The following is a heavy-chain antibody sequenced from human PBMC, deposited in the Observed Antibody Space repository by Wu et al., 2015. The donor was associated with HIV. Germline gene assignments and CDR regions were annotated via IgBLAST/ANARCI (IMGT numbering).Heavy chain of an antibody. CDR2: IIPIFGTA. V-gene: IGHV1-69*12. CDR1: GGTFSSYV. Sequence: QVQLVQSGAEVKKPGSSVKVSCKASGGTFSSYVISWVRQAPGQGLEWMGGIIPIFGTANYAQKFQGRVTITADESTSTAYMELSSLRSEDTAVYYCARDRDTAMVPSPYYGMDVWGQGTTVTVSS. D-gene: IGHD5-18*01. CDR3: ARDRDTAMVPSPYYGMDV. J-gene: IGHJ6*02.